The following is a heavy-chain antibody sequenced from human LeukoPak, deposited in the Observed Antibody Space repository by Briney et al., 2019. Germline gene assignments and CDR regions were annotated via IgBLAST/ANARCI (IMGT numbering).Heavy chain of an antibody. CDR2: ISSSSSTI. J-gene: IGHJ4*02. V-gene: IGHV3-48*04. Sequence: GGSLRLSCAASGFTFSSYNMNWVRQAPGKGLEWVSYISSSSSTIYYADSMRGRFTISRDNAKNSLYLQMNSLKPEDTAVHYCARVAEAAAFDSWGQGTLVTVSS. CDR1: GFTFSSYN. D-gene: IGHD6-13*01. CDR3: ARVAEAAAFDS.